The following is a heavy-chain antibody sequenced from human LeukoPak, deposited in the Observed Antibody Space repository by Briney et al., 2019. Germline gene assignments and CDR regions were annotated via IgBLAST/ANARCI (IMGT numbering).Heavy chain of an antibody. CDR2: IKQDGSEK. CDR1: GFTFSSYW. CDR3: ARDQAYYYGSGSHAEYYMDV. Sequence: PGGSLRLSCAASGFTFSSYWMSWVRQAPGKGLEWVANIKQDGSEKYYVDSVKGRFTISRDNAKNSLYLQMNSLRAEDTAVYYCARDQAYYYGSGSHAEYYMDVWGKGTTVTVSS. D-gene: IGHD3-10*01. J-gene: IGHJ6*03. V-gene: IGHV3-7*01.